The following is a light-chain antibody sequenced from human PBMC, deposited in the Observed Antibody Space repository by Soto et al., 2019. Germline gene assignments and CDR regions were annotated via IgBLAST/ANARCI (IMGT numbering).Light chain of an antibody. CDR2: EAS. Sequence: DIQMTQSPSSLSASVGDRVTITCQASQDITNDLNWYQQKPGKAPKVLIDEASNLETGVPSRFSGSGSGTDCTFTISSLQPEDIATYFCQQYDNVPLTFGGGTKVEIK. J-gene: IGKJ4*01. CDR1: QDITND. CDR3: QQYDNVPLT. V-gene: IGKV1-33*01.